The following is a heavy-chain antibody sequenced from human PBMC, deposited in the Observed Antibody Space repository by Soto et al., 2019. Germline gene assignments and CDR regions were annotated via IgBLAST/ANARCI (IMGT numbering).Heavy chain of an antibody. CDR1: GFTFSNYW. D-gene: IGHD3-10*01. Sequence: GGSLSLSCAASGFTFSNYWMHWVRQAPGKGLVWVSRINSDGSSISYADSVKGRFTISRDNAKNTLYLQMNSLRAEDTAVYYCAREGTMVRGVIIASAFDIWGQGTMVTVSS. CDR2: INSDGSSI. V-gene: IGHV3-74*01. CDR3: AREGTMVRGVIIASAFDI. J-gene: IGHJ3*02.